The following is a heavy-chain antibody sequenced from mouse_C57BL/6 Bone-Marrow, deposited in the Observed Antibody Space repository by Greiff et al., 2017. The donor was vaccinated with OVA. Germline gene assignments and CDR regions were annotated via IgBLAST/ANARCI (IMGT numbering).Heavy chain of an antibody. CDR3: AREGGCPAWFAY. V-gene: IGHV1-81*01. J-gene: IGHJ3*01. CDR2: IYPRSGNT. CDR1: GYTFTSYG. Sequence: QVQLQQSGAELARPGASVKLSCKASGYTFTSYGISWVKQRTGQGLEWIGEIYPRSGNTYYNEKFKGKATLTADKSSSTAYMELRSLTSEDSAVYFCAREGGCPAWFAYWGQGTLVTVSA.